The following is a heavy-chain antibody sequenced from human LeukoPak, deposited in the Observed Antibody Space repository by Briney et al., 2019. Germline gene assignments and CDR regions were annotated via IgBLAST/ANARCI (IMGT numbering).Heavy chain of an antibody. D-gene: IGHD3-22*01. CDR1: GGSISSGGYY. CDR2: IYYSGST. Sequence: PSETLSLTCTVSGGSISSGGYYWSWIRQHPGKGLEWIGYIYYSGSTYYNPSLKSRVTISVDTSKNQFSLKLSSVTAADTAVYYCARDRYFYDSSGYYYYFDYWGQGTLVTVSS. CDR3: ARDRYFYDSSGYYYYFDY. V-gene: IGHV4-31*03. J-gene: IGHJ4*02.